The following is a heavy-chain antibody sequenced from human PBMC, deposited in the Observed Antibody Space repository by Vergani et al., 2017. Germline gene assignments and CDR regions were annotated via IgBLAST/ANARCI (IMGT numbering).Heavy chain of an antibody. CDR2: IYYTGST. CDR1: GGSISSSSYY. V-gene: IGHV4-39*07. Sequence: QLQLQESGPGLVKPSETLSLTCTVSGGSISSSSYYWGWIRQPPGKGLEWIGSIYYTGSTYYNTSLKSRVTISVDTSRNQFSLKLSSVTAADTAVYYCARGWSYYDFWSGYDPWGQGTLVTVSS. J-gene: IGHJ5*02. D-gene: IGHD3-3*01. CDR3: ARGWSYYDFWSGYDP.